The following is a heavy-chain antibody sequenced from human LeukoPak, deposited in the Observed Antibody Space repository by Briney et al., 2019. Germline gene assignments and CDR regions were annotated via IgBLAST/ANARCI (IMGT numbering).Heavy chain of an antibody. CDR1: GDIFTTYW. CDR2: IYPGDSDT. J-gene: IGHJ5*02. V-gene: IGHV5-51*01. Sequence: GESLKISCKSSGDIFTTYWIGWVRQMPGKGLEWMGIIYPGDSDTRYSPSFQGQVTISADKSISTAYLQWSSLKASDTAMYYCALSIAARRAIKGHWFDPWGQGTLVTVSS. CDR3: ALSIAARRAIKGHWFDP. D-gene: IGHD6-6*01.